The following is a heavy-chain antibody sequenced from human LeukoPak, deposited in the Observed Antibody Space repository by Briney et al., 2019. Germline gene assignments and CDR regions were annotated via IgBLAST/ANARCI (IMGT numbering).Heavy chain of an antibody. D-gene: IGHD2-2*01. J-gene: IGHJ6*03. CDR2: IYPGDSDT. CDR3: ARLGGYCSSTSCYYYYYYMDV. CDR1: GYSFTSYW. V-gene: IGHV5-51*01. Sequence: GESLKISRKGSGYSFTSYWIGWVRQMPGKGLEWMGIIYPGDSDTRYSPSFQGQVTISADKSISTAYLQWSSLKASDTAMYYCARLGGYCSSTSCYYYYYYMDVWGKGTTVTISS.